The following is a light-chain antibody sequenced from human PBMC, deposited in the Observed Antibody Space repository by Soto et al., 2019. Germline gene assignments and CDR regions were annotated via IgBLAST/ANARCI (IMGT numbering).Light chain of an antibody. CDR2: AAS. Sequence: DIQLTQSPSSMSASVGDRVSISIRASQSISSYLNWYQQKPGKAPKLLIYAASSLQSGVPSRLTGSGSGTDFTLSICSLQPEDVLTDYCPQSYSTPIPFGQGTRLEIK. J-gene: IGKJ5*01. CDR1: QSISSY. V-gene: IGKV1-39*01. CDR3: PQSYSTPIP.